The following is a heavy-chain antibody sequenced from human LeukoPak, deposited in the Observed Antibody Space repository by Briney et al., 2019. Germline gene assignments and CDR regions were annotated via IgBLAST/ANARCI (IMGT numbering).Heavy chain of an antibody. D-gene: IGHD6-19*01. V-gene: IGHV3-23*01. Sequence: GSLRLSCAASGFTFSSYAMSWVRQAPGKGLEWVSAISGSGGSTYFADSVKGRFTISRDNSKNTLFLQMNSLRAEDTAVYYCAGGRRAVARTFDYWGQGTLVTVSS. CDR1: GFTFSSYA. J-gene: IGHJ4*02. CDR3: AGGRRAVARTFDY. CDR2: ISGSGGST.